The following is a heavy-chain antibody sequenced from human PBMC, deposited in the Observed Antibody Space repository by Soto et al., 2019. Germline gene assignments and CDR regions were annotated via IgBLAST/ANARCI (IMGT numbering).Heavy chain of an antibody. J-gene: IGHJ4*02. CDR2: IIPIFDTT. V-gene: IGHV1-69*06. D-gene: IGHD3-22*01. CDR1: GATFTSYA. CDR3: ARANHLYDSSGYYYYHYFDY. Sequence: SVKVSFKASGATFTSYAISWVRQAPGQGLEGMGGIIPIFDTTNYAQRFQGRVTITADKSTSTAYMELSSLRSEDTAVYYCARANHLYDSSGYYYYHYFDYWGQGTLVTVSS.